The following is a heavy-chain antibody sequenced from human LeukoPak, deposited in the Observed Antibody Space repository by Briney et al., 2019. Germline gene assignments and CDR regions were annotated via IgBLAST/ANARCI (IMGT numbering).Heavy chain of an antibody. J-gene: IGHJ6*03. Sequence: GGSLRLSCAASGFAVSNYWMSWVRQAPGKGLECVANIKDVGSEKYYVDSVKGRFTISKDSVRHSLYLQMNSLRDEDTAIYYCARDRSDFSLAYHSFYMDVWGKGTTVTVSS. CDR1: GFAVSNYW. V-gene: IGHV3-7*01. CDR3: ARDRSDFSLAYHSFYMDV. D-gene: IGHD3-3*01. CDR2: IKDVGSEK.